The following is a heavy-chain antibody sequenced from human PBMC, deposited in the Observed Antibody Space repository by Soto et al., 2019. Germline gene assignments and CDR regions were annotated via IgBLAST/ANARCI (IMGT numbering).Heavy chain of an antibody. Sequence: SETLSLTCTVSGGSISSSSYYWGWIRQPPGKGLEWIGSIYYSGSTYYNPSLKSRVTISVDTSKNQFSLKLSSVTAAATAVYYCARHRRDYYDSSGYYNWGQGTLVTVSS. V-gene: IGHV4-39*01. CDR3: ARHRRDYYDSSGYYN. CDR2: IYYSGST. CDR1: GGSISSSSYY. J-gene: IGHJ4*02. D-gene: IGHD3-22*01.